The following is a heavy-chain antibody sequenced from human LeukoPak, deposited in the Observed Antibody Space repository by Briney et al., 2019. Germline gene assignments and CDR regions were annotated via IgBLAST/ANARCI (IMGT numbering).Heavy chain of an antibody. J-gene: IGHJ4*02. CDR2: ISSSSSTI. CDR1: GFNFNTYA. CDR3: TRVGGFQLPKFDY. Sequence: GGSLRLSCAASGFNFNTYAMNWVRQAPGKGLEWISYISSSSSTIYYADSVRGRFSISRDNAKNSVYLEMNSPGDEDTAFYYCTRVGGFQLPKFDYWGRGTLVTASS. D-gene: IGHD3-16*01. V-gene: IGHV3-48*02.